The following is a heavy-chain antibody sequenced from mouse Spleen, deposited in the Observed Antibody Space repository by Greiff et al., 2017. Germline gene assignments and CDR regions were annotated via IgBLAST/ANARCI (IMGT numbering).Heavy chain of an antibody. CDR3: ARSGYYGLGAY. D-gene: IGHD1-1*01. V-gene: IGHV1-26*01. Sequence: VQLQQSGPELVKPGASVKISCKASGYTFTDYYMNWVKQSHGKSLEWIGDINPNNGGTSYNQKFKGKATLTVDKSSSTAYMELRSLTSEDSAVYYCARSGYYGLGAYWGQGTLVTVSA. J-gene: IGHJ3*01. CDR1: GYTFTDYY. CDR2: INPNNGGT.